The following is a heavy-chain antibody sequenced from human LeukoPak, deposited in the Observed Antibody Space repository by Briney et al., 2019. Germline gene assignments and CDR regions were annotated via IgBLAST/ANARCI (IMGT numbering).Heavy chain of an antibody. V-gene: IGHV3-30-3*01. Sequence: GGSLRLSCAASGFTSSSYAMHWVRQAPGKGLEWVAVISYDGSNKYYADSVKGRFTISRDNSKNTLYLQMNSLRAEDTAVYYCARASLIVVVVAEIDYWGQGTLVTVSS. CDR2: ISYDGSNK. CDR3: ARASLIVVVVAEIDY. CDR1: GFTSSSYA. D-gene: IGHD2-15*01. J-gene: IGHJ4*02.